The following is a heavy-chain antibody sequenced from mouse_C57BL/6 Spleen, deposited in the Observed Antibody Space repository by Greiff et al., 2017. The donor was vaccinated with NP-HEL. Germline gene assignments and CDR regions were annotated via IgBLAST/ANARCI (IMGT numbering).Heavy chain of an antibody. CDR2: IDPENGDT. CDR1: GFNIKDDY. Sequence: VQLQQSGAELVRPGASVKLSCTASGFNIKDDYMHWVKQRPEQGLEWIGWIDPENGDTEYASKFQGKATITADPSSNTAYLQLSSLTSEDTAVYYCTIITTVVAHFDYWGQGTTLTVSS. J-gene: IGHJ2*01. V-gene: IGHV14-4*01. D-gene: IGHD1-1*01. CDR3: TIITTVVAHFDY.